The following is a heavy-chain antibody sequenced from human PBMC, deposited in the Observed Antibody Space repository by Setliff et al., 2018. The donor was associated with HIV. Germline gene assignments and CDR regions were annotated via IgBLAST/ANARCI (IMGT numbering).Heavy chain of an antibody. Sequence: ASVKVSCKASGYTFTSYDFHWVRQATGQGLEWMGWMNPNSGNTGYAQRFQGRVTMTRDTSVSTAYLDLSNLRSEDTAVYYCATGRDSSGYYFLADYWGRGTLVTVSS. CDR3: ATGRDSSGYYFLADY. D-gene: IGHD3-22*01. J-gene: IGHJ4*02. V-gene: IGHV1-8*02. CDR2: MNPNSGNT. CDR1: GYTFTSYD.